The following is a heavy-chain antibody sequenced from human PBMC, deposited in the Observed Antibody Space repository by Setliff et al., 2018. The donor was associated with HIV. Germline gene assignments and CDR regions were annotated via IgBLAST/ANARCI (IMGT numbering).Heavy chain of an antibody. CDR3: TRDTGYILSGYRPHWYFDL. D-gene: IGHD3-9*01. CDR1: GDSISSGNYY. Sequence: PSETLSLTCTFSGDSISSGNYYWSWIRQPAGKRLEWIGRIYSTGSTNYNPSLKSRVTISSDTSKNLFSLKLTTVTAADAAVYYCTRDTGYILSGYRPHWYFDLWGRGTLVTVSS. CDR2: IYSTGST. J-gene: IGHJ2*01. V-gene: IGHV4-61*02.